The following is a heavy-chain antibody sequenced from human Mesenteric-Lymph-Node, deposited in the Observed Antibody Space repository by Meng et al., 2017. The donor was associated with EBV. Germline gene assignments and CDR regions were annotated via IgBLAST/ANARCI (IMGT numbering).Heavy chain of an antibody. CDR2: IYDSGIT. Sequence: LQGSGPGLVNPSETLSLPCTVPGGSVSGDSFYWSWIRQPPGKGLEWIGFIYDSGITHYSPSLKSRVTISVDTSKNQFSLELRSMTPADTAVYYCARDRGWELLDYWGQGTLVTVSS. CDR1: GGSVSGDSFY. J-gene: IGHJ4*02. D-gene: IGHD1-26*01. CDR3: ARDRGWELLDY. V-gene: IGHV4-61*01.